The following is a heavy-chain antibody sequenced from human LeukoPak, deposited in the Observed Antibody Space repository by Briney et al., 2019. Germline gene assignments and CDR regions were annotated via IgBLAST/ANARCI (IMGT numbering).Heavy chain of an antibody. V-gene: IGHV3-7*04. CDR1: GFTFSNYW. CDR2: IKQGGTEK. Sequence: PGGSLRLSCLVSGFTFSNYWMSWVRQSPGKGLEWVANIKQGGTEKYYVDSVKGRFTISRDDAKNSLYLQMNSLRAEDTAVYYCARDAPYYYDSTGLSPGYFDYWGQGALVTVSS. J-gene: IGHJ4*02. D-gene: IGHD3-22*01. CDR3: ARDAPYYYDSTGLSPGYFDY.